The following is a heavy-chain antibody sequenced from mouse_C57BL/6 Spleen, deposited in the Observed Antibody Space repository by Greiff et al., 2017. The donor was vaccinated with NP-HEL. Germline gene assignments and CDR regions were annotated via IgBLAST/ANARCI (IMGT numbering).Heavy chain of an antibody. Sequence: VQLKESGPELVKPGASVKIPCKASGYTFTDYNMDWVKQSHGKSLEWIGDINPNNGGTIYNQKFKGKATLTVDKSSSTAYMELRSLTSEDTAVXYCASPAYYYGMDYYSMDYWGQGTSVTVSS. CDR3: ASPAYYYGMDYYSMDY. CDR1: GYTFTDYN. V-gene: IGHV1-18*01. D-gene: IGHD1-1*01. J-gene: IGHJ4*01. CDR2: INPNNGGT.